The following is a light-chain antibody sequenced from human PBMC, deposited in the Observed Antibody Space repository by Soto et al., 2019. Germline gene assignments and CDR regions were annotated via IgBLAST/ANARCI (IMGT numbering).Light chain of an antibody. CDR1: SSDVGGYNY. Sequence: ALTQPASVSGSPGQSITISCTGTSSDVGGYNYVSWYQRHPGKAPKLTIYDVSNRPSGVSNRFSGSKSGNTASLTISGLQADDEADYYCSSYTSSSTLPYVFGTGTKVTVL. CDR2: DVS. CDR3: SSYTSSSTLPYV. J-gene: IGLJ1*01. V-gene: IGLV2-14*03.